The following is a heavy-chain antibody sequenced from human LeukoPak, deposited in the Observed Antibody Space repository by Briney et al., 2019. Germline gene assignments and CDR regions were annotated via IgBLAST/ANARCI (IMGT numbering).Heavy chain of an antibody. CDR3: ARWKGGFGELVAFDI. CDR1: GYSFTSYW. D-gene: IGHD3-10*01. Sequence: PGESLKISCKGSGYSFTSYWIGWVRQMPGKGLEWMGIIYPGDSDTRYSPSFQGQVTISADKSISTAYLQWSSLKASDTAMYYCARWKGGFGELVAFDIWGQGTMVTVSS. CDR2: IYPGDSDT. V-gene: IGHV5-51*01. J-gene: IGHJ3*02.